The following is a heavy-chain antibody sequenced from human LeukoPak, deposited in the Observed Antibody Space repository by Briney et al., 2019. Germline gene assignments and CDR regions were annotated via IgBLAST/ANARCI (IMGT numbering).Heavy chain of an antibody. CDR1: GFTFSSYN. Sequence: GGSLRLSCAASGFTFSSYNMNWVRQAPGKGLEWVSSISSSSSYIYYADSVKGRFTISRDNAKNSLYLQMNSLRAEDTAVYYCAARRIVGASSFDYWGQGTLVTVSS. V-gene: IGHV3-21*01. D-gene: IGHD1-26*01. CDR3: AARRIVGASSFDY. J-gene: IGHJ4*02. CDR2: ISSSSSYI.